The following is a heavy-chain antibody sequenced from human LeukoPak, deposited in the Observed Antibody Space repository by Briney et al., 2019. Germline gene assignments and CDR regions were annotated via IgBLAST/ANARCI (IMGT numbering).Heavy chain of an antibody. Sequence: GGSLRLSCAASVFTFSSYWMHWVRQAPGKGLVWVSRINSDGSSTSYADSVKGRFTISRDNAKNTLYLQMNSLRAEDTAVYYCAKPLVCSGGSCYSYFDYWGQGTLVTVSS. D-gene: IGHD2-15*01. J-gene: IGHJ4*02. V-gene: IGHV3-74*01. CDR3: AKPLVCSGGSCYSYFDY. CDR2: INSDGSST. CDR1: VFTFSSYW.